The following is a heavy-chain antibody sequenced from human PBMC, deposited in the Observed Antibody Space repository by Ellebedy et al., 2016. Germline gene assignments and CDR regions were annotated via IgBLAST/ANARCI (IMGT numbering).Heavy chain of an antibody. Sequence: GGSLRLXXAASGFTFSSYAMHWVRQAPGKGLEWVAVISYDGSNKYYADSVKGRFTISRDNSKNTLYLQMNSLRAEDTAVYYCARDRGDTAPYYYYYGMDVWGQGTTVTVSS. CDR3: ARDRGDTAPYYYYYGMDV. CDR1: GFTFSSYA. V-gene: IGHV3-30-3*01. J-gene: IGHJ6*02. D-gene: IGHD5-18*01. CDR2: ISYDGSNK.